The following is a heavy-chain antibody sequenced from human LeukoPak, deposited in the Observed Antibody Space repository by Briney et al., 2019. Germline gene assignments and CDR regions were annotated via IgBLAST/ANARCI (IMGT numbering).Heavy chain of an antibody. CDR3: AKDLQGYCSSTSCYSPLFLFDY. J-gene: IGHJ4*02. V-gene: IGHV3-23*01. Sequence: GGSLRLSCAASGFTFSSYAMTWVRQAPGKGLEWVSAISGSGGSTYYADSVKGRFTISRDNSKNTLYLQMNSLRAEDTAVYYCAKDLQGYCSSTSCYSPLFLFDYWGQGTLVTVSS. CDR1: GFTFSSYA. CDR2: ISGSGGST. D-gene: IGHD2-2*01.